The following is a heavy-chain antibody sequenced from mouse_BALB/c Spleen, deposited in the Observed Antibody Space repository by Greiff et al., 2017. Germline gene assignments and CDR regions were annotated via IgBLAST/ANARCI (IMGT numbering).Heavy chain of an antibody. D-gene: IGHD2-1*01. CDR2: ISSGSSTI. V-gene: IGHV5-17*02. CDR1: GFTFSSFG. J-gene: IGHJ3*01. Sequence: EVQLVESGGGLVQPGGSRKLSCAASGFTFSSFGMHWVRQAPEKGLEWVAYISSGSSTIYYADTVKGRFTISRDNPKNTLFLQMTSLRSEDTAMYYCARYGNYPWFAYWGQGTLVTVSA. CDR3: ARYGNYPWFAY.